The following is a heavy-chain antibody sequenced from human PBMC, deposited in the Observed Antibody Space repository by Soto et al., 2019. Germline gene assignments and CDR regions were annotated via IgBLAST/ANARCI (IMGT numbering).Heavy chain of an antibody. J-gene: IGHJ6*02. CDR2: IIPVFGTA. D-gene: IGHD2-2*01. CDR3: AKVRYSSPMGYYYGMDV. Sequence: ASVKVSCKASRVAFNKFIVTWVRQAPGLGLEWVGGIIPVFGTADYAQKFQGRVTITADESTSTSYMEVNNLRSEDTAVYYCAKVRYSSPMGYYYGMDVWGQGTTVTVSS. CDR1: RVAFNKFI. V-gene: IGHV1-69*13.